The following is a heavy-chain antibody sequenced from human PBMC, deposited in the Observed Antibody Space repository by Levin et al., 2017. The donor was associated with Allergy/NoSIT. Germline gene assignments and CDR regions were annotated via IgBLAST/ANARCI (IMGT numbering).Heavy chain of an antibody. D-gene: IGHD1-7*01. J-gene: IGHJ4*02. CDR2: IRNKVASYTT. Sequence: GGSLRLSCAASGFIFSDHYMDWVRQVPGEGLEWVGRIRNKVASYTTEYAASVRGRFSISRDDSKNSLFLQMNSLKTEDTAVYYCARGHASRNYRFDSWGQGTLVTVSS. V-gene: IGHV3-72*01. CDR1: GFIFSDHY. CDR3: ARGHASRNYRFDS.